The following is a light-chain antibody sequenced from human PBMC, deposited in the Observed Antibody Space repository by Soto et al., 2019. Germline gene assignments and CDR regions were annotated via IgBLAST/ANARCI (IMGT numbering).Light chain of an antibody. V-gene: IGLV1-40*01. J-gene: IGLJ2*01. Sequence: QPVLTQPPSVSGAPGQRVTISCTGSSSNIGAGYDVHWYQQLPGTAPKLLISGNSNRPSGVPDRFSASKSGTSASLAITVLQAEDEADYYCQSYDSSLSGVVFGGGTRSPS. CDR1: SSNIGAGYD. CDR2: GNS. CDR3: QSYDSSLSGVV.